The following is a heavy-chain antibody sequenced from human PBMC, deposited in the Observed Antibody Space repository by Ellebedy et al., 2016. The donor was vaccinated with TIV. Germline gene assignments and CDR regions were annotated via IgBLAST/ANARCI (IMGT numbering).Heavy chain of an antibody. D-gene: IGHD6-6*01. V-gene: IGHV6-1*01. CDR3: AKFGSPSGAFEY. CDR2: TYYRSKWYN. J-gene: IGHJ4*02. CDR1: GDSVSTNSGA. Sequence: SQTLSLTCAISGDSVSTNSGAWAWIRQSPSRGLEWLGRTYYRSKWYNDYAISVKSRITINPETSKNLFSLQLNSVTPEETAVYYCAKFGSPSGAFEYWGQGTPVTVSS.